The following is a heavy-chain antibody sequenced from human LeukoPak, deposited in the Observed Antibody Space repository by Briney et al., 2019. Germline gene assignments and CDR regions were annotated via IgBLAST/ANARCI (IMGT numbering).Heavy chain of an antibody. V-gene: IGHV3-23*01. D-gene: IGHD1-26*01. CDR1: GFTFSNYA. CDR2: ITGSGGST. CDR3: AKYYSGSPWYFDY. J-gene: IGHJ4*02. Sequence: GGSLRLSCAASGFTFSNYAMSWVRQAPGKGLEWVSSITGSGGSTYYADSVKGRFTISRDTSKNTLYLQMNSLRAEDTAVYYCAKYYSGSPWYFDYWGQGTLVTVSS.